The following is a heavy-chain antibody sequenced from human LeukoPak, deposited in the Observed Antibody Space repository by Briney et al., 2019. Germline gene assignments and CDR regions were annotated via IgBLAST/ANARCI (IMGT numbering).Heavy chain of an antibody. Sequence: ASVKVSCKASGYTFTSYGISWVRQAPGQGLQWMGWISAYNGNTNYAQKLQGRVTMTTDTSTSTAYMELRSLRSDGTAVYYCARSQKVNYYDSSDPFDYWGQGTLVTVSS. CDR2: ISAYNGNT. V-gene: IGHV1-18*01. D-gene: IGHD3-22*01. J-gene: IGHJ4*02. CDR1: GYTFTSYG. CDR3: ARSQKVNYYDSSDPFDY.